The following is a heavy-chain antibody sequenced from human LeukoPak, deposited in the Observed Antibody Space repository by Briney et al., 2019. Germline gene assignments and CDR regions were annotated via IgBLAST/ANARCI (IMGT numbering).Heavy chain of an antibody. CDR1: GYTFTGYY. Sequence: ASVTVSCKASGYTFTGYYMHWVRQAPGQGLEWMGWINPNSGDTRYAQKFQGRVTMTRDTSVNTAYLEVTRLQSDDTAFYYCARDGDRYGSGSYDFWGQGTLVTVSS. D-gene: IGHD6-19*01. CDR3: ARDGDRYGSGSYDF. V-gene: IGHV1-2*02. CDR2: INPNSGDT. J-gene: IGHJ4*02.